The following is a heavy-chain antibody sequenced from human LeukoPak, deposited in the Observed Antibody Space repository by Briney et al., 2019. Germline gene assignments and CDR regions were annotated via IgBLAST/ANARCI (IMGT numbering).Heavy chain of an antibody. Sequence: SGTLSLTCAISGASISSTNWWIWVRQPPGKGLEWIGEIYHSGITNYNPSLKSRVTMSVDKPKNHFSLKLSSVTAADTAVYYCARGSRGYYGSGSYFYWGQGTLVTVSS. CDR1: GASISSTNW. V-gene: IGHV4-4*02. CDR2: IYHSGIT. CDR3: ARGSRGYYGSGSYFY. J-gene: IGHJ4*02. D-gene: IGHD3-10*01.